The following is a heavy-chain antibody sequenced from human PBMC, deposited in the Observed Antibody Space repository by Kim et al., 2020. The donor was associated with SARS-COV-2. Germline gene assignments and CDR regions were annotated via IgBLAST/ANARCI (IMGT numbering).Heavy chain of an antibody. D-gene: IGHD6-6*01. J-gene: IGHJ6*03. CDR2: INAGNGNT. V-gene: IGHV1-3*01. CDR1: GYTFTSYA. Sequence: ASVKVSCKASGYTFTSYAMHWVRQAPGQRLEWMGWINAGNGNTKYSQKFQGRVTITRDTSASTAYMELSSLRSEDTAVHYCARDSSSPRRDYYYYYMDVWGKGTTVTVSS. CDR3: ARDSSSPRRDYYYYYMDV.